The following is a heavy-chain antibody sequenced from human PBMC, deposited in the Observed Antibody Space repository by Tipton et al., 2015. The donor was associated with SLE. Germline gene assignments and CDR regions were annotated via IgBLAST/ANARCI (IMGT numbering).Heavy chain of an antibody. V-gene: IGHV4-34*01. CDR2: INHSGST. D-gene: IGHD6-19*01. CDR3: ASWGPNGAVAGTGGAFDI. CDR1: GGSISSYY. Sequence: TLSLTCTVPGGSISSYYWSWIRQPPGKGLEWIGEINHSGSTNYNPSLKSRVTISVDTSKNQFSLKLSSVTAADTAVYYCASWGPNGAVAGTGGAFDIWGQGTMVTVSS. J-gene: IGHJ3*02.